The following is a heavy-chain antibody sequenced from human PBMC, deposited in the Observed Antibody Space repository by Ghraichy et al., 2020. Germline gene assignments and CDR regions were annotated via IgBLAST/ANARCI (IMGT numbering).Heavy chain of an antibody. D-gene: IGHD7-27*01. CDR1: GHYLTDRH. CDR3: FIPARGDGPPNSFDI. J-gene: IGHJ3*02. CDR2: ITPFNGDT. V-gene: IGHV1-45*01. Sequence: SVKVSCKASGHYLTDRHLQWVRQAPGQALEWMGWITPFNGDTNYGQKFQERISLTSDRSMTTTYMELTSLRSEDTAMYYCFIPARGDGPPNSFDIWGQGTMVTVSS.